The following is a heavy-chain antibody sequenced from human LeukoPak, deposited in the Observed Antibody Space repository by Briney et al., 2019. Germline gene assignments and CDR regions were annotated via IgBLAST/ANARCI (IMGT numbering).Heavy chain of an antibody. CDR1: GGSFSGYY. Sequence: SETLSLTCAVYGGSFSGYYWSWIRQPPRKGLEWIGEINHSGSTNYNPSLKSRVTISVDTSKNQFSLKLSSVTAADTAVYYCAGKYGDYGWFDPWGQGTLVTVSS. J-gene: IGHJ5*02. CDR3: AGKYGDYGWFDP. V-gene: IGHV4-34*01. CDR2: INHSGST. D-gene: IGHD4-17*01.